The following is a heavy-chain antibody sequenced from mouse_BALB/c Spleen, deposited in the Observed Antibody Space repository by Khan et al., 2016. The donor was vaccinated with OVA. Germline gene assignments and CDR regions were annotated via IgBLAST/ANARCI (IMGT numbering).Heavy chain of an antibody. CDR1: GFTFSDYY. Sequence: EVELVESGGGLVQPGGSLKLSCATSGFTFSDYYMYWFRQTPEKRLEWVAYISNGGGNTYYPDTVKGRFTISRDNAKNTLYLHMSRLRSEDTALYYWARHGYGKGDAMDYWGQGTSVTVSS. D-gene: IGHD2-10*02. CDR2: ISNGGGNT. V-gene: IGHV5-12*02. CDR3: ARHGYGKGDAMDY. J-gene: IGHJ4*01.